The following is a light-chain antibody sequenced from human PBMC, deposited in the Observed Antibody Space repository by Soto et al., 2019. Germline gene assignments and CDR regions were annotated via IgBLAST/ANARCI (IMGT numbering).Light chain of an antibody. V-gene: IGKV1-27*01. CDR1: PGFGSS. CDR2: AAS. CDR3: QKYNGYPIT. Sequence: GDRVTIHFRASPGFGSSLAWFQLKEGKVPKLLIYAASTLQSGVPARFSGSGSGTEFTLTISSLQPEDVATYYCQKYNGYPITFGRGTKVEIK. J-gene: IGKJ4*02.